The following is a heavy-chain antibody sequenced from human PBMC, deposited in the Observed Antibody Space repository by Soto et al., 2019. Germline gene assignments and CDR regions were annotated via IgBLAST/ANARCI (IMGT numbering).Heavy chain of an antibody. CDR3: ARVSYGSGSYEPDAFDI. V-gene: IGHV4-4*02. CDR1: GGSISSSNW. D-gene: IGHD3-10*01. Sequence: SETLSLTCAVSGGSISSSNWWSWVRQPPGKGLEWIGEIYHSGSTNYNPSLKSRVTISVDKSKNQFSLKLSSVTAADTAVYYCARVSYGSGSYEPDAFDIWGQGTMVS. CDR2: IYHSGST. J-gene: IGHJ3*02.